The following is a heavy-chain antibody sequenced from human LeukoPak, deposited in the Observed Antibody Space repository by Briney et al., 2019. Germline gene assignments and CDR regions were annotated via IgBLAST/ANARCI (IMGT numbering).Heavy chain of an antibody. CDR1: GFTFSSYS. J-gene: IGHJ4*02. Sequence: PGGSLRLSCAASGFTFSSYSVNWVRQAPGKGLEWVSSISSSSSYIYYADSVKGRFTISRDNAKNSPYLQMNSLRAEDTAVYYCARDPQVGAAPFDYWGQGTLVTVSS. CDR2: ISSSSSYI. V-gene: IGHV3-21*01. CDR3: ARDPQVGAAPFDY. D-gene: IGHD1-26*01.